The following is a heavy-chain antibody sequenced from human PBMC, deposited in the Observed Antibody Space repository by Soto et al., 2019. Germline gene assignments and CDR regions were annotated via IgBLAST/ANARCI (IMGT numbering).Heavy chain of an antibody. CDR1: GYTFNSYA. V-gene: IGHV1-3*01. Sequence: QVQLVQSGAEVKKPGASVKVSCKTSGYTFNSYAMHWVRQAPGQGLEWMGWINVGSGITKYSQKLQGRVTITRDTSTSTAYMELSSLRAEDTAVYCCAKETSIFGGGMDVWGQGTTVTVSS. CDR2: INVGSGIT. D-gene: IGHD3-3*01. J-gene: IGHJ6*02. CDR3: AKETSIFGGGMDV.